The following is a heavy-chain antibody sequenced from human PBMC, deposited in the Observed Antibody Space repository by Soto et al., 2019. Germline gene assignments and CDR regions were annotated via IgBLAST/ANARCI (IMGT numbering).Heavy chain of an antibody. V-gene: IGHV5-51*01. Sequence: GESLKISCKGSGYSFTSYWIGWVRQMPGKGLEWMGIIYPGDSDTRYSPSFQGQVTISADKSISTAYLQWSSLKASDTAMYYCARHSYSDILTGYYTQRGFDPWGQGTLVTVSS. CDR1: GYSFTSYW. D-gene: IGHD3-9*01. CDR2: IYPGDSDT. CDR3: ARHSYSDILTGYYTQRGFDP. J-gene: IGHJ5*02.